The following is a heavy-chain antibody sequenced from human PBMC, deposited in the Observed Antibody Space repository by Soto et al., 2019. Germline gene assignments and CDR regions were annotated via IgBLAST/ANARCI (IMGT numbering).Heavy chain of an antibody. V-gene: IGHV3-48*03. CDR2: TGRSGTDT. CDR1: GFTFSNYE. CDR3: AREELNCGGDCFAF. J-gene: IGHJ4*02. D-gene: IGHD2-21*01. Sequence: GGSLRLSCAASGFTFSNYEFNWVRQAPGKGLEWISYTGRSGTDTYYAGSVKGRFTVSRDNAKNSVYLQMSSLRAEDTAIYYCAREELNCGGDCFAFWGRGALVTV.